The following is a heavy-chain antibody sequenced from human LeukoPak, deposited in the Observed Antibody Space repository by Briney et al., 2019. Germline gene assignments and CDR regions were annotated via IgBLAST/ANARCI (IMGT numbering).Heavy chain of an antibody. CDR3: AKEGAYCGRDCSGVFDY. CDR1: GFTFSNYA. CDR2: ISDRGGTT. V-gene: IGHV3-23*01. J-gene: IGHJ4*02. D-gene: IGHD2-21*02. Sequence: PGGSLRLSCAASGFTFSNYAVTWVRQAPGKGLEWVSVISDRGGTTYYADSVKGRFTISRDNSKNTLYLQMNSLRAEDTAVYYCAKEGAYCGRDCSGVFDYWGQGTLVTVSS.